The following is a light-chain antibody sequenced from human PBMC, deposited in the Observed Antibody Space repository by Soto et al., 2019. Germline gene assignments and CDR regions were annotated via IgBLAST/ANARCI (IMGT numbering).Light chain of an antibody. CDR3: QVYGSSLWT. V-gene: IGKV3-20*01. CDR2: GAS. Sequence: DIVLTRSPGTLSLSPGERATLSCRASQSASSSYLAWYQQKPGQAPRLLIYGASSRATGIPDRFSGSGSGTDFTLTITRLEPEDFAVYYCQVYGSSLWTFGQGTKVEV. J-gene: IGKJ1*01. CDR1: QSASSSY.